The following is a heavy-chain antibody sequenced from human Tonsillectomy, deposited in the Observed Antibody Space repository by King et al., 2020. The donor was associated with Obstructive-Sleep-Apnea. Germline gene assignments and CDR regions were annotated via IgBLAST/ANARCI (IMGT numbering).Heavy chain of an antibody. D-gene: IGHD6-19*01. Sequence: QLMQSGPEVKKPGTSVKVCCKASGFTFSSSAVQWVRQARGQRPEWIGWIVVGSGDTKYSQKFQDRGAFTRDMSTSTAYMELSSLRSEDTAMYYCAADRGAVAAVFDYWGQGTLVTVSS. V-gene: IGHV1-58*01. J-gene: IGHJ4*02. CDR2: IVVGSGDT. CDR3: AADRGAVAAVFDY. CDR1: GFTFSSSA.